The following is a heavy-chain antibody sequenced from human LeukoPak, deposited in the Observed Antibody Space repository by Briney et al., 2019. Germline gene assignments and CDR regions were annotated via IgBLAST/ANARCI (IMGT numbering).Heavy chain of an antibody. CDR3: ACTPPTDY. CDR1: GFTFSSFE. CDR2: ITSGGTSI. Sequence: GGSLRLSCAASGFTFSSFEMNWVRQAPGKGLEWVSYITSGGTSIYYADSVKGRFTVSGDNAKNSLYLQMNNLRAEDTAVYYCACTPPTDYWGQGTLVSVSS. V-gene: IGHV3-48*03. J-gene: IGHJ4*02.